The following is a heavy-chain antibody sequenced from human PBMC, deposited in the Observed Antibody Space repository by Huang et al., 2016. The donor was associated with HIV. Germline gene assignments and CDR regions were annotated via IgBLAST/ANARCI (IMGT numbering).Heavy chain of an antibody. CDR3: ARGSAGVLWFGEM. Sequence: QERLVESGGGVVQPGRSLRLSCAASGLTFSSYAMHWVRQAPGKGLGWVAVISYDGSNQHYVDSVKGRFTISRDNSKKMLYLQMNSLRMGDTAVYYCARGSAGVLWFGEMWGQGTLVTVSS. CDR2: ISYDGSNQ. V-gene: IGHV3-30*04. CDR1: GLTFSSYA. D-gene: IGHD3-10*01. J-gene: IGHJ4*02.